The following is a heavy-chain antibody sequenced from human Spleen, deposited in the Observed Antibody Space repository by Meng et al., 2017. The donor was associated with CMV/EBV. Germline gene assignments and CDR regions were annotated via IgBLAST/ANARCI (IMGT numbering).Heavy chain of an antibody. V-gene: IGHV1-2*02. Sequence: ASVKVSCKASGYTFTGYYMHWVRQAPGQGLEWMGWINPNSGGTNYAQKFQGRVTMTRDTSISTAYMELSRLRSDDTAVYYCARVYSGYQSSRRYYYYYGMDVWGQETTVTVSS. J-gene: IGHJ6*02. D-gene: IGHD5-12*01. CDR1: GYTFTGYY. CDR3: ARVYSGYQSSRRYYYYYGMDV. CDR2: INPNSGGT.